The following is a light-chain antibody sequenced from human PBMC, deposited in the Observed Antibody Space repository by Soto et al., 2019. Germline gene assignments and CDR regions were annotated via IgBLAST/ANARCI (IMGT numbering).Light chain of an antibody. CDR1: QSVSSY. CDR2: DAS. Sequence: EIVLTQSPATLSLSPGERATLSCRASQSVSSYLAWYQQKPGQAPRLLIYDASTRATGIPARFSGSGSGTSFTLTISSLQPEDFATYYCQQLLSYPITFGQGTRLEIK. J-gene: IGKJ5*01. CDR3: QQLLSYPIT. V-gene: IGKV3-11*01.